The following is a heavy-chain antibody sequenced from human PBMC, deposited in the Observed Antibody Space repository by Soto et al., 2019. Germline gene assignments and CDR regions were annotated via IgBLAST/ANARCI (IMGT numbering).Heavy chain of an antibody. CDR1: GYIFTGYH. CDR2: INPNTGGT. V-gene: IGHV1-2*02. J-gene: IGHJ4*02. D-gene: IGHD2-15*01. Sequence: QVQLVPSGAEVKKPGASMKVSCTASGYIFTGYHMHWVRQAPGQGLAWMGWINPNTGGTNCAQKFQGSVTLTRDASISTAYMELSRLRSDDTAVYYCAREGGYCSGGTCAFDHWCQGTLVTVSS. CDR3: AREGGYCSGGTCAFDH.